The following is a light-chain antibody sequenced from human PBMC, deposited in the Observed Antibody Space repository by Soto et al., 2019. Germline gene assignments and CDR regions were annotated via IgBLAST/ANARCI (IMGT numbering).Light chain of an antibody. V-gene: IGKV1-17*01. Sequence: DIQMTQSPSSLSASVGDRVTITCRASQGIRKDLGWYQQKPGKAPKGLIFAASSLQSGVPSRFSGNGSGTEFTLTISSLQPEDSATYYCLQHNSYPWTFGQGTKVEIK. CDR2: AAS. CDR1: QGIRKD. J-gene: IGKJ1*01. CDR3: LQHNSYPWT.